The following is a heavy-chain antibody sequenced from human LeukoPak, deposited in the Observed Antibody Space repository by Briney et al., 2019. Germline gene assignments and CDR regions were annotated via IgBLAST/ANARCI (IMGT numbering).Heavy chain of an antibody. Sequence: GGPLRLSCAASGITFSSYAMSWVRQAPGKGLEWVSAISGSGGSTYYADSVKGRFTISRDNSKNTLYLQMNSLRAEDTAVYYCAKDMGAHQFDYWGQGTLVTVSS. J-gene: IGHJ4*02. D-gene: IGHD3-16*01. CDR2: ISGSGGST. CDR1: GITFSSYA. CDR3: AKDMGAHQFDY. V-gene: IGHV3-23*01.